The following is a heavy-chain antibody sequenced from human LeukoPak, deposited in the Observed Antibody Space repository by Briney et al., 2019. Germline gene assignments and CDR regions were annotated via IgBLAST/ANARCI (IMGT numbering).Heavy chain of an antibody. CDR3: ARAIVVANYYMDV. J-gene: IGHJ6*03. D-gene: IGHD2-15*01. CDR2: IGSSSSYI. CDR1: GFTFSSYS. V-gene: IGHV3-21*01. Sequence: GGSLRLSCAASGFTFSSYSMNWVRQAPGKGLEWVSSIGSSSSYIYYADSVKGRFTISRDNAKNSLYLQMNSLRAEDTAVYYCARAIVVANYYMDVWGKGTTVTVSS.